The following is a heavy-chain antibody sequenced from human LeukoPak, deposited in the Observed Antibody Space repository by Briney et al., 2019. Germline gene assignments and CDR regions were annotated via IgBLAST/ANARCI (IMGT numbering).Heavy chain of an antibody. D-gene: IGHD1-26*01. CDR2: FDPEDGET. J-gene: IGHJ4*02. Sequence: ASVRVSCKVSGYTLTELSMHWVRQAPGKGREWMGGFDPEDGETIYAQKFQGRVTMTEDTSTDTAYMELSSLRSEDTAVYYCATADSGWELLGLWYWGQGTLVTVSS. CDR1: GYTLTELS. CDR3: ATADSGWELLGLWY. V-gene: IGHV1-24*01.